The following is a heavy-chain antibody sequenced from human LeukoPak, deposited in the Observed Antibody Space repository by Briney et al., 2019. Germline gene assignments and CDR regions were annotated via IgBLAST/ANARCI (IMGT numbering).Heavy chain of an antibody. CDR1: GFTFSSFG. Sequence: GGSLRLSCAAPGFTFSSFGMSWVRQGPGKGLEWVSGISGNGRSTYYADSVKGRFTISRDNSRNTLYLQMNSLRAEDTALYYCAARSGISPYYIDYWGQGTLVTVSS. D-gene: IGHD1-26*01. CDR2: ISGNGRST. V-gene: IGHV3-23*01. J-gene: IGHJ4*02. CDR3: AARSGISPYYIDY.